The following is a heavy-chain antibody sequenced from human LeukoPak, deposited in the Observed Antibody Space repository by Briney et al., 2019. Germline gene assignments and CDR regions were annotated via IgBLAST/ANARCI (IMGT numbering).Heavy chain of an antibody. D-gene: IGHD6-19*01. J-gene: IGHJ4*02. V-gene: IGHV4-59*01. Sequence: PSETLSLTCTVSGGSNSSYYCSWVRQPPGKGPEWIGYIYKSGSTKYNPSLRSRVTISGDTSKNQFSLKLSSVTAADTAVYYCASSTGWPGFDNWGEGTLITVSS. CDR3: ASSTGWPGFDN. CDR1: GGSNSSYY. CDR2: IYKSGST.